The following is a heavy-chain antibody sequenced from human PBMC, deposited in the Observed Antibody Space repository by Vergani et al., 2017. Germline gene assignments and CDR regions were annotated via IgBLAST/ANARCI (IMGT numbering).Heavy chain of an antibody. Sequence: QVQLQESGPGLVKPSETLSLTCTVSGGSISSYYWSWIRQPPGKGLEWIGYIYYSGSTNYNPSLKSRVTISVDTSKNQFSLKLSSVTAADTAVYYCARDLRGGMDVWGQGTTDTVSS. V-gene: IGHV4-59*01. J-gene: IGHJ6*02. CDR2: IYYSGST. CDR3: ARDLRGGMDV. CDR1: GGSISSYY. D-gene: IGHD4-17*01.